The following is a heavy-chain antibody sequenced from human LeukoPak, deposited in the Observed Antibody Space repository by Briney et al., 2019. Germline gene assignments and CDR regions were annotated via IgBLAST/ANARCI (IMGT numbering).Heavy chain of an antibody. J-gene: IGHJ4*02. CDR2: IKQDETEK. CDR1: GFTFSNFW. Sequence: GESLRLSCTASGFTFSNFWMGWVRQAPGKGLEWVANIKQDETEKFYLGSVKGRFTISRDNAKNSLYLQMNSLRAEDTAVYYCARDGSGYGSGSYYFDYWGQGTLVTASS. CDR3: ARDGSGYGSGSYYFDY. V-gene: IGHV3-7*01. D-gene: IGHD3-10*01.